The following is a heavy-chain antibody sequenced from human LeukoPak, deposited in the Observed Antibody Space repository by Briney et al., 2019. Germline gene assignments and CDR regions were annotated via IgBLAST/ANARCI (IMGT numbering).Heavy chain of an antibody. Sequence: PSETLSLTCAVSGGSFSGYYWSWIRQPPGKGLEWIGEINHSGSTNYNPSLKSRVTISVDTSKNQFSLKLSAVTAADTAVYYCARHDNFYYYYMDVCGKGTTVTVSS. CDR2: INHSGST. CDR3: ARHDNFYYYYMDV. V-gene: IGHV4-34*01. CDR1: GGSFSGYY. D-gene: IGHD5-24*01. J-gene: IGHJ6*03.